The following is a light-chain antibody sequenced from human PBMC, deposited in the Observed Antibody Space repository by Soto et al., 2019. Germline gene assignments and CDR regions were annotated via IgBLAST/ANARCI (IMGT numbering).Light chain of an antibody. CDR1: QTISNS. CDR2: DSS. CDR3: QQRNSWPPPT. J-gene: IGKJ4*01. Sequence: EIALTQSPATLSLSPGERATLSCRASQTISNSLAWYQEKPGQAPRLLIYDSSNRATGIPPRFSGSGSGTDFTLTISSLEPADFAVYYCQQRNSWPPPTFGGGTRVEI. V-gene: IGKV3-11*01.